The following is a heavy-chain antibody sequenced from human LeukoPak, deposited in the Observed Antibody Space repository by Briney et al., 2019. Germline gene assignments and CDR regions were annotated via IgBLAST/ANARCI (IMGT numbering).Heavy chain of an antibody. V-gene: IGHV4-30-4*01. CDR1: GGSISSGDYY. Sequence: PSETLSLTCTVSGGSISSGDYYWSWIRQPPGKGLEWIGHIYYSGSTYYNPSLKSRVTISVDTSKNQFSLKLSSVTAADTAVYYCARGLLHDYGDYVADAFDIWGQGTMVTVSS. CDR3: ARGLLHDYGDYVADAFDI. D-gene: IGHD4-17*01. CDR2: IYYSGST. J-gene: IGHJ3*02.